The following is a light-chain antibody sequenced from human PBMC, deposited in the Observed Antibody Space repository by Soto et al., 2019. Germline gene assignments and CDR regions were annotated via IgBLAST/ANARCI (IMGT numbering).Light chain of an antibody. Sequence: EIVLTQSPGTLAVSQGERATLSCRASQSVSSKLAWYQQKPGQAPRLLFYGASTGATGIPASFSGSGSETEFTLSISSLQSEDFAVYYCQQYNNWPGTFGQGTKVDIK. V-gene: IGKV3-15*01. J-gene: IGKJ1*01. CDR2: GAS. CDR1: QSVSSK. CDR3: QQYNNWPGT.